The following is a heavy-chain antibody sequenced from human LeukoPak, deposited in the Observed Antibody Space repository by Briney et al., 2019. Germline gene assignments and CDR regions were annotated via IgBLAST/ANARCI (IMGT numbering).Heavy chain of an antibody. J-gene: IGHJ4*02. CDR3: ARDLNYYVAGAD. V-gene: IGHV4-59*01. CDR2: IHYSGST. CDR1: GGSISGYY. Sequence: SETLSLTCTVSGGSISGYYWSWIRQAPGMGLEWIGYIHYSGSTNYNPSLKSRVTISVDTSENQFSLKLSSVTAADTAVYYCARDLNYYVAGADWGQGTLVTVSS. D-gene: IGHD3-10*02.